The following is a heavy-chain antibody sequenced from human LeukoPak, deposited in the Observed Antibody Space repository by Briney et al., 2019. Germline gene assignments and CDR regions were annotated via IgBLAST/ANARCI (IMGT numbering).Heavy chain of an antibody. J-gene: IGHJ5*02. CDR2: IYRGDSDT. CDR1: GYRFTSYW. V-gene: IGHV5-51*01. Sequence: GESLKISCKGSGYRFTSYWIGWVRPMPGKGLEGMGIIYRGDSDTRYSPSFEGQVTISAGKSISTAALPWVSLKTPDHAMYYCARGIADTNWFDRWGQGTLVTV. CDR3: ARGIADTNWFDR. D-gene: IGHD6-13*01.